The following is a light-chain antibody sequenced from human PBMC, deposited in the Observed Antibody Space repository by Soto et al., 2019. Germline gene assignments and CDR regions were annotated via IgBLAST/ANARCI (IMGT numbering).Light chain of an antibody. CDR2: EGS. Sequence: QSVLTQPASVSGSPGQSITISCTGTSSDVGSYNLVSWYQQHPGKAPKLMIYEGSKRPSGVSNRFSGSKSGNTASLTISGLQAEDEAEYYCCSYAGSRVVFGGGTKVTV. CDR1: SSDVGSYNL. CDR3: CSYAGSRVV. V-gene: IGLV2-23*01. J-gene: IGLJ2*01.